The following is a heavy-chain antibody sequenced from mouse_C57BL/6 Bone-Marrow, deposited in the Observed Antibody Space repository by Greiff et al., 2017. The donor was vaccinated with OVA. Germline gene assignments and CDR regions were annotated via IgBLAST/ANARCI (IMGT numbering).Heavy chain of an antibody. Sequence: EADGIDFSRYWMSWVRRAPGKGLEWIGDINPDSSTIDYAPSVEDKFIIFRDNAKNTLYLQMNKVRSEDTALYYCARLGYAMDYWGQGTSVTVSS. V-gene: IGHV4-1*01. J-gene: IGHJ4*01. CDR1: GIDFSRYW. CDR2: INPDSSTI. CDR3: ARLGYAMDY.